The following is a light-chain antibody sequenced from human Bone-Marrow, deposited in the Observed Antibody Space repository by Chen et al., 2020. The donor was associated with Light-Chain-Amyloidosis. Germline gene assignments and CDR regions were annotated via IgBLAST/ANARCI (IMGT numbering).Light chain of an antibody. J-gene: IGKJ5*01. CDR3: QQRSNWPPLT. CDR2: VAS. V-gene: IGKV3-11*01. Sequence: EIVLTQSPATLSLSPGERATLSCRASQSVSSYLAWYQQNPGQAPRLLIYVASNRATCIPDRFSGSGSGTDFTITMSSLKPEDFAVYYCQQRSNWPPLTFGQGTRLEIK. CDR1: QSVSSY.